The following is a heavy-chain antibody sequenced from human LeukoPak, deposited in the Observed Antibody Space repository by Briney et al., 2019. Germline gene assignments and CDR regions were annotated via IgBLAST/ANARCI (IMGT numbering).Heavy chain of an antibody. CDR1: GFTFSSYG. CDR3: AKDFAGYSSGQTDY. D-gene: IGHD6-19*01. V-gene: IGHV3-23*01. CDR2: IGGSGDYT. J-gene: IGHJ4*02. Sequence: GGSLRLSCAASGFTFSSYGMHWVRQAPGKGLEWVSAIGGSGDYTYYADSVKGRFTISRDNSKNTLYLQMHSLRAEDTAIYYCAKDFAGYSSGQTDYWGQGTLVTVSS.